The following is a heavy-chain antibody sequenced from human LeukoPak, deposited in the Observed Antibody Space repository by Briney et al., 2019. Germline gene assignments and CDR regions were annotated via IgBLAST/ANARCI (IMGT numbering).Heavy chain of an antibody. D-gene: IGHD3-22*01. CDR3: ARYYDSSGYYLFDY. CDR2: IYHTGST. Sequence: PSETLSLTCTISGGSVSDYYWSWIRQSPGKGLEWIGYIYHTGSTSYSPSLKSRVTISADTSQNQFSLKLSSVTAADTAVYYCARYYDSSGYYLFDYWGQGTLVTVSS. CDR1: GGSVSDYY. J-gene: IGHJ4*02. V-gene: IGHV4-59*02.